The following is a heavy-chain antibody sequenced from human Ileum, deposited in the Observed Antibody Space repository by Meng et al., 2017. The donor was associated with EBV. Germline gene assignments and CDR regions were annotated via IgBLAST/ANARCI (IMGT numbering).Heavy chain of an antibody. CDR2: IIPIFATP. Sequence: QVPWGQSGAEVKNPGSSVEVSCKASGGTFSNYAISWVRQAPGQGLEWMGGIIPIFATPNYAQKFQDRITITADTSTTTAYMELSSLTSEDTAIYYCARWAGHCSSANCFPPLDYWGQGTLVTVSS. CDR3: ARWAGHCSSANCFPPLDY. J-gene: IGHJ4*02. CDR1: GGTFSNYA. D-gene: IGHD2-2*03. V-gene: IGHV1-69*06.